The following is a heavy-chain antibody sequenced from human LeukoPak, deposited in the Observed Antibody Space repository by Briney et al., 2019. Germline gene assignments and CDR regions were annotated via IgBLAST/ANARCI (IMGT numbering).Heavy chain of an antibody. V-gene: IGHV1-46*04. J-gene: IGHJ3*02. CDR1: GYTFTSDY. Sequence: GASVKVSCKASGYTFTSDYMNWVRQAPGQGLEWLGMINPSGGSTSYAQKLQGRVTMTRDTSTSTVYMELSSLRPEDTAVYYCTVVVTAISPNAFDIWGQGTMVTVSS. CDR3: TVVVTAISPNAFDI. D-gene: IGHD2-21*02. CDR2: INPSGGST.